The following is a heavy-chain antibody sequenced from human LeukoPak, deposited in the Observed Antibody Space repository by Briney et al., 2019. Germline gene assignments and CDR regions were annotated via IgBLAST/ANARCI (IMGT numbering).Heavy chain of an antibody. J-gene: IGHJ5*02. CDR2: INPNSGGT. V-gene: IGHV1-2*02. CDR1: GYTFTGYY. Sequence: ASVKVSCKASGYTFTGYYMHWVRQAPGQGLAWMGWINPNSGGTNYAQKFQGRVTMTRDTSISTAYMELSRLRSDDTAVYYCARAYWSGYFEIFGWFDPWGQGTLVTVSS. CDR3: ARAYWSGYFEIFGWFDP. D-gene: IGHD3-3*01.